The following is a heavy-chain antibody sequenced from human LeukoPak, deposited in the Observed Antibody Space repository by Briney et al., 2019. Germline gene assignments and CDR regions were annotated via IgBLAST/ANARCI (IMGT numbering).Heavy chain of an antibody. CDR3: ARCRRQWLVPLDY. J-gene: IGHJ4*02. Sequence: GESLKISCKGSGYSFTNHWIAWVRHMPGKGLEWMGIINPADSDTRYSPSFQGQVSMSADKSISAAYLQWSSLQASDTAMYYCARCRRQWLVPLDYWGQGTLLTVSS. V-gene: IGHV5-51*01. D-gene: IGHD6-19*01. CDR1: GYSFTNHW. CDR2: INPADSDT.